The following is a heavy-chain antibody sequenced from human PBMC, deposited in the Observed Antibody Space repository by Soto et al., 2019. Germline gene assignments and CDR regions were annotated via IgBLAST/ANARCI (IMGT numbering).Heavy chain of an antibody. CDR3: ARGKWHPHLGYYYYGMDV. D-gene: IGHD3-16*01. J-gene: IGHJ6*02. Sequence: GASVKVSCKASGYTFTSYDINWVRQATGQGLEWMGWMNPNSGNTGYAQKFQGRVTMTRNTSISTAYMELSSLRSEDTAVYYCARGKWHPHLGYYYYGMDVWGQGTTVTVSS. V-gene: IGHV1-8*01. CDR1: GYTFTSYD. CDR2: MNPNSGNT.